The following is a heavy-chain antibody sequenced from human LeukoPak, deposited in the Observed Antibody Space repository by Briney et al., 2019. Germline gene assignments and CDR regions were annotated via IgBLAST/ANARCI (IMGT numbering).Heavy chain of an antibody. J-gene: IGHJ4*02. V-gene: IGHV3-30*02. D-gene: IGHD4-17*01. CDR3: AKDQGDYRSYFDY. Sequence: GGSLRLSCAASGFTFSSYWMHRVRQAPGKGLEWVAFIRYDGSNKYYADSVKGRFTISRDNSKNTLYLQMNSLRAEDTAVYYCAKDQGDYRSYFDYWGQGTLVTVSS. CDR1: GFTFSSYW. CDR2: IRYDGSNK.